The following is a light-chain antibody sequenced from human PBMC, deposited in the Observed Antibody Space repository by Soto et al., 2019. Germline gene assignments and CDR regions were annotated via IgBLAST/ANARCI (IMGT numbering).Light chain of an antibody. CDR2: RNN. J-gene: IGLJ1*01. CDR1: SSNIGSNY. V-gene: IGLV1-47*01. CDR3: AAWDDSLSALYV. Sequence: QSVLTQPPSASGTPGQRVTISCSGSSSNIGSNYVYWYQQLPGTAPKLLIYRNNQRPSGVPDRFSGSKSGTSASPAISGLRSEDEADYYCAAWDDSLSALYVFGTGTKLTVL.